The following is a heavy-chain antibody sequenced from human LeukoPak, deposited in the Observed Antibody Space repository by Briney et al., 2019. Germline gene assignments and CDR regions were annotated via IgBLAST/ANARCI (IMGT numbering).Heavy chain of an antibody. J-gene: IGHJ3*02. Sequence: GRSLRLSCAASGFTFSSHGMQWVRQAPGKGLEWVAVISYDGSTKYYADSVKGRFTISRDNSKSTLYLQMNSLRAEDTAVYYCARDRVDYGDYDEAFDIWGQGTMVTVSS. CDR3: ARDRVDYGDYDEAFDI. CDR1: GFTFSSHG. V-gene: IGHV3-30*03. D-gene: IGHD4-17*01. CDR2: ISYDGSTK.